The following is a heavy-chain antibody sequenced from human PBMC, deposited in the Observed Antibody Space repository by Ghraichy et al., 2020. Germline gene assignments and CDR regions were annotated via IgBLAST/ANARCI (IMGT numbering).Heavy chain of an antibody. D-gene: IGHD6-13*01. CDR1: GGSISSSSYY. V-gene: IGHV4-39*01. Sequence: ESLNISCTVSGGSISSSSYYWGWIRQPPGKGLEWIGSIYYSGSTYFNPSLKSRVTISVDTSKNQFSLKLSSVTAADTAVYYCARRGAAAGTGDWYFDLWGRGTLVTVSS. J-gene: IGHJ2*01. CDR2: IYYSGST. CDR3: ARRGAAAGTGDWYFDL.